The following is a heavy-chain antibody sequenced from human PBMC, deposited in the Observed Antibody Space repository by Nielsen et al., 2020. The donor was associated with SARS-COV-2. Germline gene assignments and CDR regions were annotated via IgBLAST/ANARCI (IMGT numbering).Heavy chain of an antibody. Sequence: GGSLRLSCTASGFALSAYRMDWVRQVPGRGLEWLAHIRMSDGATQYADSVRGRFTISRDNAKNSLYLQMNSLRDEDTAVYFCAKELEVCCHYMDVWGKGTTVTVSS. CDR3: AKELEVCCHYMDV. V-gene: IGHV3-48*02. D-gene: IGHD5/OR15-5a*01. CDR2: IRMSDGAT. J-gene: IGHJ6*03. CDR1: GFALSAYR.